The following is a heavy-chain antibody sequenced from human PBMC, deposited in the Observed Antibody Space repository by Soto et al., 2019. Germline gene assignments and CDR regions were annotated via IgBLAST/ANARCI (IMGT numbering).Heavy chain of an antibody. V-gene: IGHV3-33*01. CDR1: GFSFSSYG. J-gene: IGHJ4*02. CDR3: GGGAYFSDY. CDR2: IWYDGNTK. Sequence: QVQLVESGGGVVQPGRSLRLSCAASGFSFSSYGMHWVRQAPGKGLAWVATIWYDGNTKYYADSVKGRFTISRDNSKDTLYLQMNSLGDEDTAMYYCGGGAYFSDYWGQGTLVTVSS. D-gene: IGHD3-16*01.